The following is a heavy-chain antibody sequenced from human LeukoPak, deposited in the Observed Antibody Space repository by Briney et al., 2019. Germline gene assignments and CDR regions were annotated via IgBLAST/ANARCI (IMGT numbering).Heavy chain of an antibody. D-gene: IGHD1-1*01. CDR1: GGSFSGYY. Sequence: SETLSLTCAVYGGSFSGYYWSWIRQPPGKGLEWIGEINHSGSTNYNPSLKSRVTISVDTSKNQFSLKLSSVTAADTAVYYCARARADFATTIGRKKTFDYWGQGTLVTVSS. J-gene: IGHJ4*02. CDR3: ARARADFATTIGRKKTFDY. CDR2: INHSGST. V-gene: IGHV4-34*01.